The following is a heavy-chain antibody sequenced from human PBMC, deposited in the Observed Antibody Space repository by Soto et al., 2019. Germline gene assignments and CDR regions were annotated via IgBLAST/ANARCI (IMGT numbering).Heavy chain of an antibody. CDR2: IRSRANNFAT. J-gene: IGHJ6*02. CDR3: ARGQGAAIGDYYYHGMDV. Sequence: LRLSCAASGFIFSGSAIHWVRQASGKGLEWVGRIRSRANNFATSSAASVKGRFTFSRDDSKNTAYLQMNTLKPEDTAVYYCARGQGAAIGDYYYHGMDVWGQGTTVTVSS. V-gene: IGHV3-73*01. D-gene: IGHD2-2*02. CDR1: GFIFSGSA.